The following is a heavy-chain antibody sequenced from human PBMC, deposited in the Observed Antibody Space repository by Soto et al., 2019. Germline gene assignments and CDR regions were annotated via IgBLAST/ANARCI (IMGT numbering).Heavy chain of an antibody. D-gene: IGHD1-20*01. Sequence: EVQLLESGGHLIQPGESLRLSCAASGFSFSGYTMNWVRQAQGKGLEWISGIKGGGGTTYYADSVKGRFTISRDDSKNILYLQMNSPRAEDTAIYYCAKDRHPDGICPFDYGGRGNLVTVSS. V-gene: IGHV3-23*01. CDR2: IKGGGGTT. J-gene: IGHJ4*02. CDR3: AKDRHPDGICPFDY. CDR1: GFSFSGYT.